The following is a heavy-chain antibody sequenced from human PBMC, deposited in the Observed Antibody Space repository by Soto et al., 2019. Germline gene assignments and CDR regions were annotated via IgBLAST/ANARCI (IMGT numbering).Heavy chain of an antibody. CDR3: ARDVSSGWYWPF. V-gene: IGHV1-18*01. CDR2: ISAYNGNT. D-gene: IGHD6-19*01. CDR1: GYTITSYG. J-gene: IGHJ4*02. Sequence: ASVKLSCKASGYTITSYGISWVRHAPGQGLEWMGWISAYNGNTNYAQKLQGRVTMTTDTSTSTAYMELRSLRSDDTAVYYCARDVSSGWYWPFWVQGTLVTVSS.